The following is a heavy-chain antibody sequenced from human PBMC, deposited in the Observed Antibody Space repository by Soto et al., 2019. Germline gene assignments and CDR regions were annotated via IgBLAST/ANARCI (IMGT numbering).Heavy chain of an antibody. D-gene: IGHD6-19*01. CDR3: ARDQFSIAVAGPLDAFDI. CDR1: GYTFSSYG. V-gene: IGHV1-18*01. CDR2: ISAYNGNT. Sequence: GASVKVSCKASGYTFSSYGISWVRQAPGQRREWMGWISAYNGNTNYAQKLQGRVTMTTDTSTSTAYMELRSLRSDDTAVYYCARDQFSIAVAGPLDAFDIWGQGTMVTVSS. J-gene: IGHJ3*02.